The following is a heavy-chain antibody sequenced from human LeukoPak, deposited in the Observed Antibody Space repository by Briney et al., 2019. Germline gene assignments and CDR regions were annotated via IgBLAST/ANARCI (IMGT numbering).Heavy chain of an antibody. CDR2: VYDSDST. CDR3: ARSRNASPKLRAFDI. J-gene: IGHJ3*02. CDR1: GGSLSGYY. D-gene: IGHD2-2*01. V-gene: IGHV4-59*08. Sequence: PSETLSLTCTVSGGSLSGYYWSWIRQPPGKGLEWIGYVYDSDSTNYNPSLKSRVIILLDRTKNQFSLKLTSMTAADTAVYHCARSRNASPKLRAFDIWGQGTMVTVSS.